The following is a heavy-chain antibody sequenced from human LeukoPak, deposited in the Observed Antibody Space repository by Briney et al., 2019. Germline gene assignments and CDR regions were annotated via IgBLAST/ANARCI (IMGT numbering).Heavy chain of an antibody. J-gene: IGHJ5*02. CDR2: ISGGGRSI. Sequence: TGGSLTLPCAASGFTFSNFAMTWVRQAPGKGLEWVSGISGGGRSIYYTDSVKGRFTVSRDNLKSTLTLQMSGLRAEDTAVYYCAKCAAVAGTNWFDPWGQGTLVTVSS. CDR1: GFTFSNFA. V-gene: IGHV3-23*01. CDR3: AKCAAVAGTNWFDP. D-gene: IGHD6-19*01.